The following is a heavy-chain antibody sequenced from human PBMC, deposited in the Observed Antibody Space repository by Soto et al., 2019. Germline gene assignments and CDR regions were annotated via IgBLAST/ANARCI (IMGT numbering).Heavy chain of an antibody. CDR1: GGSISSGEYY. CDR3: AHCIAARRGLFDY. Sequence: QVQLQESGPGLVKPSQTLSLTCTVSGGSISSGEYYWSWIRQPPGKGLEWIGYIYYSGSTYYNPSLKSRVTISVDTSKNQFSLKLSSVTAADTAVYYCAHCIAARRGLFDYWGQGTLVTVSS. D-gene: IGHD6-6*01. V-gene: IGHV4-30-4*01. J-gene: IGHJ4*02. CDR2: IYYSGST.